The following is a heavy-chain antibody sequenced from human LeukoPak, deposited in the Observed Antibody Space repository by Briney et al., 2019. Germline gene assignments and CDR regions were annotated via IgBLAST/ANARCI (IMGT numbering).Heavy chain of an antibody. CDR1: GFTFSGHA. Sequence: PGGSLRLSCAASGFTFSGHAMSWVRQAPGKGLEWVSTISNNGVSTYYGDSVKGRFIISRDESTNTLYLQMKNLRAEDTAVYYCTKDLRSCNSTSCIGSDWFDPWGQGTLVTVSS. CDR2: ISNNGVST. J-gene: IGHJ5*02. V-gene: IGHV3-23*01. CDR3: TKDLRSCNSTSCIGSDWFDP. D-gene: IGHD2-2*01.